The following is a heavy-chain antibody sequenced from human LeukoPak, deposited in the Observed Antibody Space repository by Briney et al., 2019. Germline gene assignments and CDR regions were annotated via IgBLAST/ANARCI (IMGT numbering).Heavy chain of an antibody. CDR2: TISKAYGGTT. Sequence: LRLSCAASGFTFSNAWMSWVRQAPGKGLEWVGLTISKAYGGTTENAASVKGRFTISRDDSKSIAYLQINSLKTEDTGVYYCSRTRTGSGYKYCFDYWGQGTVVTVSS. D-gene: IGHD5-12*01. J-gene: IGHJ4*02. V-gene: IGHV3-49*04. CDR3: SRTRTGSGYKYCFDY. CDR1: GFTFSNAW.